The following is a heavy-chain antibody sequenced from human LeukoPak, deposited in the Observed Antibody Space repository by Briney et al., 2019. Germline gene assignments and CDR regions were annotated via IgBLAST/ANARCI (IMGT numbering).Heavy chain of an antibody. CDR2: ISAYNGNT. CDR3: ARSLMYSSGWFENYYGMDV. D-gene: IGHD6-19*01. J-gene: IGHJ6*02. V-gene: IGHV1-18*01. CDR1: GYTFSSYA. Sequence: VKVSCKASGYTFSSYAISWVRQAPGQGLEWMGWISAYNGNTNYAQKLQGRVTMTTDTSTSTAYMELRSLRSDDTAVYYCARSLMYSSGWFENYYGMDVWGQGTLVTVSS.